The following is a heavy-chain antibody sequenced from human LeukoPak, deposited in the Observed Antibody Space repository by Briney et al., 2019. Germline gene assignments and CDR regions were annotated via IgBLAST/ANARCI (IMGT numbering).Heavy chain of an antibody. D-gene: IGHD6-13*01. CDR3: ARFKYSSSWYAPGEY. V-gene: IGHV3-53*01. CDR1: GFTFANAC. J-gene: IGHJ4*02. CDR2: IYSGGST. Sequence: PGGSLRLSCAASGFTFANACMGWVRLAPGKGLEWVSVIYSGGSTYYADSVKGRFTISRDNSKNTLYLQMNSLRAEDTAVYYCARFKYSSSWYAPGEYWGQGTLVTVSS.